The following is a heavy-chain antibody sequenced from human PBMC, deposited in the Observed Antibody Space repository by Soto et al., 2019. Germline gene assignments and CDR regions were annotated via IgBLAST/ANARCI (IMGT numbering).Heavy chain of an antibody. CDR1: GGSVSSGSYY. CDR2: IYYSGST. CDR3: ARLGFIADRRPGPHAMDV. Sequence: LSLTCTVSGGSVSSGSYYWSWIRQPPGKGLEWIGYIYYSGSTNYNPSLKSRVTISVDTSKNQFSLKLSSVTAADTAVYYCARLGFIADRRPGPHAMDVWGQGTTVTVSS. J-gene: IGHJ6*02. V-gene: IGHV4-61*01. D-gene: IGHD6-6*01.